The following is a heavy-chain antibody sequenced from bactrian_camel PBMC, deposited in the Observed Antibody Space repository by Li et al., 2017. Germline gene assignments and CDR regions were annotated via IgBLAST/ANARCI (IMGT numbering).Heavy chain of an antibody. D-gene: IGHD5*01. V-gene: IGHV3S25*01. CDR3: ATGGQMGWVDFGY. J-gene: IGHJ6*01. CDR1: GFTFSATY. CDR2: MSIGGGTNI. Sequence: QLVESGGGLVQPGGSPRLSCAASGFTFSATYMTWVRHYPGKGLEWVSSMSIGGGTNIDYINSVKGRFTISHDNAKNTVFLQMDSLNSEDTALYYCATGGQMGWVDFGYWGQGTQVTVS.